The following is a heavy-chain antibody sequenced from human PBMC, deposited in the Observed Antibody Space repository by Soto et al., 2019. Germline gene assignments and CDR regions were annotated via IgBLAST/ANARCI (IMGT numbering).Heavy chain of an antibody. Sequence: QVHLVQSGLEVRKPGASVRISCEASGYTFTSHGITWVRQAPGQGLERVGWISPFNGRRDIGDSFQGRVSMTADAGSAYLEVRGLRFDDTAIYFCGRCIQPSVPSATDVWGQGTTVIVSS. CDR2: ISPFNGRR. CDR1: GYTFTSHG. V-gene: IGHV1-18*01. D-gene: IGHD1-1*01. J-gene: IGHJ6*02. CDR3: GRCIQPSVPSATDV.